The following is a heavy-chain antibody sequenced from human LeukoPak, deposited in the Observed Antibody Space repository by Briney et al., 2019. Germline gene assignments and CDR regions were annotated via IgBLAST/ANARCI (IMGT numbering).Heavy chain of an antibody. CDR3: ARDSRDGYDSSGYPYFYYGMDF. Sequence: SETLSLTCTVSGGSISTYYWKWVRQPPGKGLEWLGDVYYNGRTNYNPSLKSRATISVDTSRNQVSLKLSSVTAADTAVYYCARDSRDGYDSSGYPYFYYGMDFWGQGTTVTVSS. J-gene: IGHJ6*02. CDR2: VYYNGRT. V-gene: IGHV4-59*01. D-gene: IGHD3-22*01. CDR1: GGSISTYY.